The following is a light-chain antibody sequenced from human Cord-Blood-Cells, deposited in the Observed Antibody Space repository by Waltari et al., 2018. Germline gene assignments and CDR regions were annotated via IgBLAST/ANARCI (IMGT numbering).Light chain of an antibody. CDR3: QQYGSSLLT. CDR1: QSVSSSY. Sequence: EIVLTQSPGTLSLSPGERATLSCRARQSVSSSYLAWYQQKPGQAPRLLIDGASSRATGIPDRFSGSGSGTDFTLTISRLEPEDFAVYYCQQYGSSLLTFGGGTKVEIK. V-gene: IGKV3-20*01. CDR2: GAS. J-gene: IGKJ4*01.